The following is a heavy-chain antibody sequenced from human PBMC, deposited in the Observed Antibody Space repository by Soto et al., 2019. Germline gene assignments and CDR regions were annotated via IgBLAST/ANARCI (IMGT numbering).Heavy chain of an antibody. CDR1: GFTFSSYG. CDR3: ARGTTVTTVRDYYFDY. V-gene: IGHV3-33*01. CDR2: IWYDGSNK. J-gene: IGHJ4*02. D-gene: IGHD4-17*01. Sequence: GGSLRLSCAASGFTFSSYGMHWVRQAPGKGLEWVAVIWYDGSNKYYADSVKGRFTISRDNSKNTLYLQMNSLRAEDTAVYYCARGTTVTTVRDYYFDYWGQGTLVTVSS.